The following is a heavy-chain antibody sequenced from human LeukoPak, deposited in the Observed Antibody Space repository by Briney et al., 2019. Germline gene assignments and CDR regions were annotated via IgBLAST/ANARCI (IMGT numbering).Heavy chain of an antibody. CDR2: VSTRGST. V-gene: IGHV4-61*02. D-gene: IGHD3-3*01. CDR3: ATDYDFWSGYYRAFDY. J-gene: IGHJ4*02. CDR1: GGSISSSTYY. Sequence: SETLSLTCNVSGGSISSSTYYWSWIRQPAGKGLEWIGRVSTRGSTNYSPSLKSRVTISVDTSKNQFSLKLSSVTAADTAVYYCATDYDFWSGYYRAFDYWGQGTLVTVSS.